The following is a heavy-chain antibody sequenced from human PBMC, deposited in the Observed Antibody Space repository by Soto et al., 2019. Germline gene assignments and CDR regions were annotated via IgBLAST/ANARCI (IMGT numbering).Heavy chain of an antibody. V-gene: IGHV3-23*01. J-gene: IGHJ4*02. CDR2: ISGSGGGT. Sequence: GGSLRLSCAAPGFTFSSYAMSWVRQAPGKGLEWVSAISGSGGGTYYADSVKGRFTISRDNSKNTLYLQMNSLRAEDTAVYYCAKDYENGWPTYYFDYWGQGTLVTVSS. D-gene: IGHD6-19*01. CDR1: GFTFSSYA. CDR3: AKDYENGWPTYYFDY.